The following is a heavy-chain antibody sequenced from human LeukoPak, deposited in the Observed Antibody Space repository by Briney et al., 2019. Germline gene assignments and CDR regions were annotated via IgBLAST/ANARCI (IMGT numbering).Heavy chain of an antibody. CDR1: GGSFSGYY. V-gene: IGHV4-34*01. CDR2: INHSGST. D-gene: IGHD3-3*01. Sequence: SETLSLTCAVYGGSFSGYYWSWIRQPPGKGLEWIGEINHSGSTNYNPSLKSRVTISVDTSKNQFSLKLSSVTAADTAVYYCARVRIVYDFWSGYSPHYYYYGMDVWGQGTTVTVSS. CDR3: ARVRIVYDFWSGYSPHYYYYGMDV. J-gene: IGHJ6*02.